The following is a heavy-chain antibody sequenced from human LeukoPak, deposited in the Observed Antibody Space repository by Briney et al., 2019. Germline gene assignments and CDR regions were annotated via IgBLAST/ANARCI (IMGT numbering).Heavy chain of an antibody. V-gene: IGHV4-39*07. J-gene: IGHJ4*02. Sequence: SETLSLTCTVSGGSISSSSYYWGWIRQPPGKGLEWIGSIYYSGSTYYNPSLKSRVTISVDTSKNQFSLKLSSVTAADTAVYYCASHVLLWFGGIPSHFDYWGQGTLVTVSS. D-gene: IGHD3-10*01. CDR2: IYYSGST. CDR1: GGSISSSSYY. CDR3: ASHVLLWFGGIPSHFDY.